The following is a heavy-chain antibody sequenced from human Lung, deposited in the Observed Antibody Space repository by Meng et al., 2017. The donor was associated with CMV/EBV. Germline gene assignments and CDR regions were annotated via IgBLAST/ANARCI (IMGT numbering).Heavy chain of an antibody. V-gene: IGHV1-24*01. J-gene: IGHJ6*02. D-gene: IGHD3-22*01. CDR1: GCTLSELS. CDR2: FDPEDGEG. Sequence: SVXESXXFTGCTLSELSMHWVRQAAGKGREWMGGFDPEDGEGIYAQKFQGRVTMKEDTYTDTAYMELSSLRSDDAAVYYCAKVARLYSYYGLDVWGQGTTVTVSS. CDR3: AKVARLYSYYGLDV.